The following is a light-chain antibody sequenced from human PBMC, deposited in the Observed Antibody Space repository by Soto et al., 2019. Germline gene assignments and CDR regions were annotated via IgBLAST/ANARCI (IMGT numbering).Light chain of an antibody. J-gene: IGLJ1*01. CDR3: SSYAGSNNV. V-gene: IGLV2-8*01. CDR2: EVT. Sequence: QSVLTQPPSASGSPGQSVTISCTGTSSDVGGYNFVSWYQQYPGKAPKLMIYEVTKRPSGVPDRFSGSKSGNTASLTVSGLQAEDEADYYCSSYAGSNNVFGTGTRSPS. CDR1: SSDVGGYNF.